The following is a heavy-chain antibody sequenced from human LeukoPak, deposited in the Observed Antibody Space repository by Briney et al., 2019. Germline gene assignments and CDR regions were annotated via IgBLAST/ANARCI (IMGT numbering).Heavy chain of an antibody. Sequence: PGGSLRLSCAASGFTFSSFGMHWVRQAPSQGLEWVAVISFDGSNQYYADSVKGRFTIYRDNFKNTVYLQMNSLRAEETAVYYCAKSHPPTVTTEEGEYLQHWGQGTLVTVSS. V-gene: IGHV3-30*18. CDR3: AKSHPPTVTTEEGEYLQH. CDR2: ISFDGSNQ. J-gene: IGHJ1*01. CDR1: GFTFSSFG. D-gene: IGHD4-17*01.